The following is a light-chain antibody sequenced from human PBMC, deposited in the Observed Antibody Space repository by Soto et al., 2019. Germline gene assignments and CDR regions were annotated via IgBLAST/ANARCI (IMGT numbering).Light chain of an antibody. CDR1: SSDIGSYDH. Sequence: QSALTQPASVSGSPGQSITISCSGTSSDIGSYDHVAWYQRFPGKSPKLIIYAVSARPSGVSDRFSGSKSGISASLTISGLPPEDEADYYCISYTDRQSYLFGTGTKVTVL. CDR3: ISYTDRQSYL. V-gene: IGLV2-14*03. CDR2: AVS. J-gene: IGLJ1*01.